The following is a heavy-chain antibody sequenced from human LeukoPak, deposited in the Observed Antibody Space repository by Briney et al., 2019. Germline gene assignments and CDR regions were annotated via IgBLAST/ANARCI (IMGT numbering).Heavy chain of an antibody. J-gene: IGHJ4*02. V-gene: IGHV3-30-3*01. CDR2: ISYDGSIK. Sequence: PGGSLRLSCAASGFTFSSYVMHWIRQAPGKGLEWVAVISYDGSIKYYAASVKGRFTISRDNSKSTLSLQMNSLRAEDTAVYYCAKEQTWIQLWLHDYWGQGTLVTVSS. CDR3: AKEQTWIQLWLHDY. D-gene: IGHD5-18*01. CDR1: GFTFSSYV.